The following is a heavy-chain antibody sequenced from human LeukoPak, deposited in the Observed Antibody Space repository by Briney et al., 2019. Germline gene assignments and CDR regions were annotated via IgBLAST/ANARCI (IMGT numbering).Heavy chain of an antibody. CDR1: GYTFTGYY. CDR2: ISAYNGNT. CDR3: ARGNDEECSGGSCYSTTYYYYYYMDV. D-gene: IGHD2-15*01. V-gene: IGHV1-18*04. J-gene: IGHJ6*03. Sequence: GASVKVSCKASGYTFTGYYMHWVRQAPGQGLEWMGWISAYNGNTNYAQKLQGRVTMTTDTSTSTAYMELRSLRSDDTAVYYCARGNDEECSGGSCYSTTYYYYYYMDVWGKGTTVTVSS.